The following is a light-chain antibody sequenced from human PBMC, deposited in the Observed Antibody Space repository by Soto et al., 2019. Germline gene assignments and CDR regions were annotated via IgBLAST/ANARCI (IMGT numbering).Light chain of an antibody. V-gene: IGKV3-20*01. Sequence: DIVLTQSRGTLSLSPGSRSTLSCRASQSVSTSYLAWYQQKPGQAPRLLIYGASSRATGVPDRFSGSGPGTDSTLTISRLEPEDFAVYYCQQYGSSGTFGQGTKVDIK. J-gene: IGKJ1*01. CDR2: GAS. CDR3: QQYGSSGT. CDR1: QSVSTSY.